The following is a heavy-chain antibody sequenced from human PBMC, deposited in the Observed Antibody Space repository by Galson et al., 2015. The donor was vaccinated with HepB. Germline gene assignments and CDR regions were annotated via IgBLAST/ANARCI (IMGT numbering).Heavy chain of an antibody. Sequence: SLRLSCAASGFTFSSYGMHWVRQAPGKGLEWVAVISYDGSNKYYADSVKGRFTISRDNSKNTLYLQMNSLRAEDTAVYYCAKDRTYGPSRSEYFQHWGQGTLVTVSS. V-gene: IGHV3-30*18. CDR1: GFTFSSYG. D-gene: IGHD4-17*01. CDR3: AKDRTYGPSRSEYFQH. J-gene: IGHJ1*01. CDR2: ISYDGSNK.